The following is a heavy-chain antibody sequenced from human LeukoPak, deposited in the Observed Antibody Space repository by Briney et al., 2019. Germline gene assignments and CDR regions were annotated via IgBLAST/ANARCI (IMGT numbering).Heavy chain of an antibody. CDR3: ARLVVTAPQYHYYMDV. V-gene: IGHV4-34*01. CDR1: GGSFNGYY. Sequence: SETLSLTCNVSGGSFNGYYWTWIRQPPGKGLEWIAEINHVGTTNHNPSLKGRVSVSTDTSKNQFFLKLTSVTAADTALYYCARLVVTAPQYHYYMDVWGEGTTVTVSS. J-gene: IGHJ6*03. D-gene: IGHD2-21*02. CDR2: INHVGTT.